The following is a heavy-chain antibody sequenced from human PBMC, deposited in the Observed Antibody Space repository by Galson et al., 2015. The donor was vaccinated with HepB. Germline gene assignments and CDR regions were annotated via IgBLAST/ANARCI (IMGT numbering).Heavy chain of an antibody. CDR3: ERDWIGDIAAAGLIENWFDP. CDR2: ISSSSSYI. CDR1: GFTFSSYS. Sequence: SLRLSCAASGFTFSSYSMNWVRQAPGKGLEWVSSISSSSSYIYYADSVKGRFTISRDNAKNSLYLQMNSLRAEDTAVYYCERDWIGDIAAAGLIENWFDPWGQGTLVTVSS. D-gene: IGHD6-13*01. J-gene: IGHJ5*02. V-gene: IGHV3-21*01.